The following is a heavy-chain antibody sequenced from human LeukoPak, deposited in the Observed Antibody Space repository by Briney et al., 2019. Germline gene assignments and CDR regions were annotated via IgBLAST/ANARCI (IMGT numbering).Heavy chain of an antibody. Sequence: SETLSLTCAVYGGSFSGYYWSWIRQPPGKGLEWIGEINHSGSTNYNPSLKSRVTISEDTSKNQCSLTLSSATAADTPVYYCARPPYPSSGTYYFYYWGKGTLVTVSS. D-gene: IGHD3-10*01. CDR3: ARPPYPSSGTYYFYY. CDR1: GGSFSGYY. V-gene: IGHV4-34*01. CDR2: INHSGST. J-gene: IGHJ4*02.